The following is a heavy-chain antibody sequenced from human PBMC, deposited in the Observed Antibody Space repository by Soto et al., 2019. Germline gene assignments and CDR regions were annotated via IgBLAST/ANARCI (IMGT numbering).Heavy chain of an antibody. J-gene: IGHJ4*02. CDR3: VRDKSPYSSGWHNRHVDY. Sequence: QVQLVESGGGVVQPGRSLRLSCAASGFTFSSYAMHWVRQAPGKGLEWVAVTSYDGSNKYYADSVKGRFTISRDNSKKLYLQMNSLRAEDTAVYYCVRDKSPYSSGWHNRHVDYWGQGTLVTVSS. CDR1: GFTFSSYA. CDR2: TSYDGSNK. D-gene: IGHD6-19*01. V-gene: IGHV3-30-3*01.